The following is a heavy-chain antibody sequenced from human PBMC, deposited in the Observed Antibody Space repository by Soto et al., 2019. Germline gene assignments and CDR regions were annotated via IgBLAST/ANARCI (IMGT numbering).Heavy chain of an antibody. Sequence: ASVKVSCKASGYTFTSYGISWVRQAPGQGLEWMGWISAYNGNTNYAQKLQGRVTMTTDTSTSTAYMELRSLRSDDTAVYYCARDCSSTSCYSYPLKSDYYYYYGMEVWGQGTTVTVSS. CDR1: GYTFTSYG. J-gene: IGHJ6*02. D-gene: IGHD2-2*01. CDR2: ISAYNGNT. CDR3: ARDCSSTSCYSYPLKSDYYYYYGMEV. V-gene: IGHV1-18*04.